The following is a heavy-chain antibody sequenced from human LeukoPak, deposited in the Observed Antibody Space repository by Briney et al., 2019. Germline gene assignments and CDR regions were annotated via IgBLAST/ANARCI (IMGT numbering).Heavy chain of an antibody. CDR2: IIPIFGTA. V-gene: IGHV1-69*13. J-gene: IGHJ4*02. D-gene: IGHD3-10*01. CDR1: GGTFSSYA. Sequence: SVKVSCKASGGTFSSYAISWVRQAPGQGLEWMGGIIPIFGTADYAQKFQGRVTITADESTSTAYMELSSLRSEDTAVYYCAREKWYYGSGSYTSFDYWGQGTLVTVSS. CDR3: AREKWYYGSGSYTSFDY.